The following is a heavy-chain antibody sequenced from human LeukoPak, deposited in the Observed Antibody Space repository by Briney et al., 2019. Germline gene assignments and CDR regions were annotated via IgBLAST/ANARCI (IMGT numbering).Heavy chain of an antibody. CDR2: ISAYNGNT. D-gene: IGHD2-2*01. J-gene: IGHJ6*02. V-gene: IGHV1-18*01. Sequence: ASVKVSCKASGYTFTSYGISWVRQAPGQGLEWMGWISAYNGNTNYAQKLQGRVTMTTDTSTSTAYMELRSLRSDDTAVYYCASFNSDIVVVPAAMTGMDVWGQGTTVTVSS. CDR3: ASFNSDIVVVPAAMTGMDV. CDR1: GYTFTSYG.